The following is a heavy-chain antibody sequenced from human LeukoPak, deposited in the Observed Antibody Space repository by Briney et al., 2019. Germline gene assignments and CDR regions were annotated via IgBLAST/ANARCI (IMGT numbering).Heavy chain of an antibody. CDR2: IIPIFGKA. D-gene: IGHD3-9*01. CDR1: GGTFSSYS. Sequence: SVKVSCKASGGTFSSYSIRWVRQAPGQGLEWMGGIIPIFGKANYAQKFQGRVTITGDKSTSTAYMELSSLSSEDTAVFYCASNTYYDILTGNYYYYRDVWGKGTTVTVS. CDR3: ASNTYYDILTGNYYYYRDV. V-gene: IGHV1-69*06. J-gene: IGHJ6*03.